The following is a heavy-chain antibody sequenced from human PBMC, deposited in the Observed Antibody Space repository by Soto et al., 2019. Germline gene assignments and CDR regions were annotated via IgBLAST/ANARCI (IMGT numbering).Heavy chain of an antibody. CDR3: ARERVTAAKRGYYYGMDV. Sequence: LRLSCAASGFTFSSYSMNWVRQAPGKGLEWVSYISSSSSTIYYGDSVKGRFTIARDNAKNSLYLQMNSLRDEDTAVYYCARERVTAAKRGYYYGMDVWGQGTTVTVSS. V-gene: IGHV3-48*02. CDR2: ISSSSSTI. CDR1: GFTFSSYS. D-gene: IGHD2-2*01. J-gene: IGHJ6*02.